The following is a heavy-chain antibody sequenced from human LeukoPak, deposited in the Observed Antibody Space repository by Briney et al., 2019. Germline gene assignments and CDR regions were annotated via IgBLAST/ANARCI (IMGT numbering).Heavy chain of an antibody. V-gene: IGHV3-21*01. CDR2: ISGSSSYL. J-gene: IGHJ4*02. CDR3: ARVAVTGYSSGWYKPFPFDY. Sequence: GGSLRLSCAASGFTFSNFAMHWVRQAPGKGLEWVSSISGSSSYLFFADSVKGRFTISRDNTKNSLYLQMNSLRVDDTAVYYCARVAVTGYSSGWYKPFPFDYWGQGSLVTVSS. CDR1: GFTFSNFA. D-gene: IGHD6-19*01.